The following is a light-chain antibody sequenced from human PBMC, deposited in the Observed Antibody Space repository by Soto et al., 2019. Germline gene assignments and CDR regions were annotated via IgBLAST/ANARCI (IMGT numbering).Light chain of an antibody. J-gene: IGKJ5*01. CDR1: KSVSSY. V-gene: IGKV3-11*01. CDR2: DAS. CDR3: QQRSNWPPIT. Sequence: EIVLTQSPATLSLSPGERATLSCRASKSVSSYLAWYQQKPGQAPRLLIYDASNRATGIPARFSGSGSGTDFTLTISSLEPEDFGVYYCQQRSNWPPITFGQGTRLEIK.